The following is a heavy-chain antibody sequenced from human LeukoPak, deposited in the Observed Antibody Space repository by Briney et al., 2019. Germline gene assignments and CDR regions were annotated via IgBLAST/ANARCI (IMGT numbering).Heavy chain of an antibody. V-gene: IGHV3-21*01. CDR1: GFTVSSSY. CDR2: ISGSGGST. CDR3: ARTRTPAVALDGFDI. D-gene: IGHD4-23*01. Sequence: PGGSLRLSCAASGFTVSSSYMNWVRQAPGKGLEWVSAISGSGGSTYYADSVKGRFTISRDDAKNSLFLQMNSLRADDTALYYCARTRTPAVALDGFDIWGQGTMVSVSS. J-gene: IGHJ3*02.